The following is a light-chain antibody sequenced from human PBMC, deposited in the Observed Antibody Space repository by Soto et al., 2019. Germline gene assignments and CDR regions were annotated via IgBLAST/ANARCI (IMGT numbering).Light chain of an antibody. CDR3: QQYYSTPT. CDR2: WAS. V-gene: IGKV4-1*01. J-gene: IGKJ5*01. CDR1: QSVLYSSNNQNY. Sequence: DIVMTQSPDSLAVSLGERAAINCKSSQSVLYSSNNQNYLAWYQQKPGQPPKLLIYWASTRESGVPDRFSGSGSGTDFTLTISSLQAEDVAVYYCQQYYSTPTFGQGTLLEIK.